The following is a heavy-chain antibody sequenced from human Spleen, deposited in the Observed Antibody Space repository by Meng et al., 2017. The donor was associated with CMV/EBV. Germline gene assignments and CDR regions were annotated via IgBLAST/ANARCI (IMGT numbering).Heavy chain of an antibody. J-gene: IGHJ5*02. CDR1: GFTFSSYA. CDR3: AKDKEQLSPYNWFDP. CDR2: ISGSGGST. V-gene: IGHV3-23*01. Sequence: GESLKISCTASGFTFSSYAMSWVRQAPGKGLEWVSAISGSGGSTYYADSVKGRFTISRDNSKNTLYLQMNSLRAEDTAVYYCAKDKEQLSPYNWFDPWGQGTLVPSPQ. D-gene: IGHD6-6*01.